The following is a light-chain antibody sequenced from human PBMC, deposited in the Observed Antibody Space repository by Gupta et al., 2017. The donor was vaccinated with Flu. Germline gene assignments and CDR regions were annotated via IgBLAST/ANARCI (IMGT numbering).Light chain of an antibody. CDR2: LGS. Sequence: DIVKNQSPLFLPVTPGEPASIPCRSSQSLLAGNGNNYLDWYLQKPGQSPQLLIYLGSYRASGVPDRFSGSESGTDFTLKISRVEAEDVGIYYCMQALQTPYTFGQGTNLEIK. V-gene: IGKV2-28*01. CDR3: MQALQTPYT. CDR1: QSLLAGNGNNY. J-gene: IGKJ2*01.